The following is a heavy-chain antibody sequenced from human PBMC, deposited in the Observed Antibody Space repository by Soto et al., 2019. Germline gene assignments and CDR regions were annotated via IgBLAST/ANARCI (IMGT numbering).Heavy chain of an antibody. V-gene: IGHV4-31*03. J-gene: IGHJ6*02. CDR1: GGSISSGGYY. D-gene: IGHD2-2*01. Sequence: PSETLSLTCTVSGGSISSGGYYWSWIRQHPGKGLEWIGYIYYSGSTYYNPSLKSRVTISVDTSKNQFSLKLSSVTAADTAVYYCARESRDIVEAPAVYGMAVWVQGTTVIV. CDR2: IYYSGST. CDR3: ARESRDIVEAPAVYGMAV.